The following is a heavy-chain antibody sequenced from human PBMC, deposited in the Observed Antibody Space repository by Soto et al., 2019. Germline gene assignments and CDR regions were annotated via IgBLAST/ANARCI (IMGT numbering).Heavy chain of an antibody. V-gene: IGHV4-31*03. J-gene: IGHJ5*02. D-gene: IGHD6-13*01. CDR1: GGSISSDPFF. CDR2: IDYRGTT. Sequence: LSLTCTVSGGSISSDPFFLSWIRQHPGKDLEWIAYIDYRGTTYYNPSLKSRTTMSLDTSKNQFSLHLTSVTPADKALYYCARIIPIPEAGIVDPSGQGSLVTVSS. CDR3: ARIIPIPEAGIVDP.